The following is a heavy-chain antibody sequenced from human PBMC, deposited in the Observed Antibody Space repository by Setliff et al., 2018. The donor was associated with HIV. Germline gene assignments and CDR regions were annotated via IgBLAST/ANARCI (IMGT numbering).Heavy chain of an antibody. J-gene: IGHJ4*02. CDR1: GGSISSYY. D-gene: IGHD3-22*01. V-gene: IGHV4-59*08. CDR2: IYYSGRT. CDR3: ASLFHDTSAPWLNYFDH. Sequence: SETLSLTCTVSGGSISSYYWSWIRQPPGKGLERIGYIYYSGRTNYNPSLKSRVKISVDTSKNQFSLDLSSVTAADTAVYYCASLFHDTSAPWLNYFDHWGQGTLVTVSS.